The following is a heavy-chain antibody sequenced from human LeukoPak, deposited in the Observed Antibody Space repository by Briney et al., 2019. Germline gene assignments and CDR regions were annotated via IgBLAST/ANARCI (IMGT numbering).Heavy chain of an antibody. D-gene: IGHD5-18*01. CDR2: INSGGINT. V-gene: IGHV3-74*01. CDR1: GFTFSNYW. CDR3: ARTARGYSYGYMY. Sequence: GGSLRLSCAAAGFTFSNYWMHWVRQAPGKGLVWVARINSGGINTSYADSVKGRFTISRDNAKNPLYLQMNSLRAEDTAVYYCARTARGYSYGYMYWAQGPLVTVSS. J-gene: IGHJ4*02.